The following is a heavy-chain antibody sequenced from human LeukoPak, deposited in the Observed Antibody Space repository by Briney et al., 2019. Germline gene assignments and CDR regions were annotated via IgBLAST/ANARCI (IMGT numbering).Heavy chain of an antibody. CDR3: ARGGDIVGDIRSAFDI. CDR1: GFTVNSNY. CDR2: ISTGGTT. J-gene: IGHJ3*02. V-gene: IGHV3-53*01. Sequence: GGSLRLSCAASGFTVNSNYMSWVRQAPGKGLERVSVISTGGTTYYADSVKGRFTISRDNSKSTLYLQMNSLRAEDTALYYCARGGDIVGDIRSAFDIWGPGTLVTVSS. D-gene: IGHD1-26*01.